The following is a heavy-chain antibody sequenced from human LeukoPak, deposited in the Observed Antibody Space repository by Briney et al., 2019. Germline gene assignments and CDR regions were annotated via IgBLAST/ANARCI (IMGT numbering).Heavy chain of an antibody. CDR3: ARLRGVTVTSSPFDY. CDR2: IYPGDSDT. V-gene: IGHV5-51*01. CDR1: GYSFTSYW. Sequence: GESLKISCMGSGYSFTSYWIGWVRQMPGTGLEWMGIIYPGDSDTRYSPAFQGQVTISADKSISTAYLQWRSLKASDTAMYYCARLRGVTVTSSPFDYWGQGTLVTVSS. D-gene: IGHD4-11*01. J-gene: IGHJ4*02.